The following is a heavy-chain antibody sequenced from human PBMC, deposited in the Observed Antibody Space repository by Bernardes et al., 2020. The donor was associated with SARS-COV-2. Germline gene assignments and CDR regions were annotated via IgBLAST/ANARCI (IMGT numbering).Heavy chain of an antibody. CDR2: VKRKSKKDAT. V-gene: IGHV3-73*01. D-gene: IGHD7-27*01. CDR1: GFVFSGFD. J-gene: IGHJ5*02. Sequence: GSLRLSCAASGFVFSGFDLHWVRQASGKGLEWVGRVKRKSKKDATTYAASVEGRFTISRDDSKNTAYLQLNSLKTEDTAIYYCTRGGNWVFDPWGQGTLVTVSS. CDR3: TRGGNWVFDP.